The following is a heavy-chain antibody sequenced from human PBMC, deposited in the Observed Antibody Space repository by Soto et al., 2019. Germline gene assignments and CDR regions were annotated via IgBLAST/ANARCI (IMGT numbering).Heavy chain of an antibody. CDR1: GGSFSGYY. CDR2: INHSGST. J-gene: IGHJ5*02. Sequence: PSEPLSLTCAVTGGSFSGYYWSWIRQPQGKGLEWIGEINHSGSTNYNPSLKSRVTISVDTSKNQFSLKLSSVTAADTVVYYCARGGRIYCSSTSCYALVPWFVPVGQGTLVTGSS. D-gene: IGHD2-2*01. CDR3: ARGGRIYCSSTSCYALVPWFVP. V-gene: IGHV4-34*01.